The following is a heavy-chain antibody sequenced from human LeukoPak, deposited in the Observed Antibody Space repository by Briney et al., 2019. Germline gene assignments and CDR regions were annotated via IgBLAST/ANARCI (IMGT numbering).Heavy chain of an antibody. V-gene: IGHV4-34*01. D-gene: IGHD6-13*01. Sequence: SETLSLTCAVYGGSFSGYYWSWIRQPPGKGLEWIGEINHSGSTNYNPSLKSRVTISVDRSKNQFSLKLSSVTAADTAVYYCARDYSSSWYAFDYWGQGTLVTVSS. CDR2: INHSGST. J-gene: IGHJ4*02. CDR1: GGSFSGYY. CDR3: ARDYSSSWYAFDY.